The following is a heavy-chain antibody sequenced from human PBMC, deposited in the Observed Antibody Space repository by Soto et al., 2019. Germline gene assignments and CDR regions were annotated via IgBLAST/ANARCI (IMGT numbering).Heavy chain of an antibody. CDR1: GFTFSSYG. Sequence: QVQLVESGGGVVQPGRSLRLSCAASGFTFSSYGMHWVRQAPGKGLEWVAVISYDGSNKYYADSVKGRFTISRDNSKNTLYLQMNSLRAEDTAVYYCAKGRPLEYYFDYWGQGTLVTVSS. CDR2: ISYDGSNK. J-gene: IGHJ4*02. V-gene: IGHV3-30*18. CDR3: AKGRPLEYYFDY.